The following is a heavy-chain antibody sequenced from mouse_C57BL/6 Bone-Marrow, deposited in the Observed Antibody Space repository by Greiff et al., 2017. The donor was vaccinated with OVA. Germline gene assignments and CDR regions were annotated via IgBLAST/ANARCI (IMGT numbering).Heavy chain of an antibody. D-gene: IGHD2-4*01. CDR2: ISYSGST. CDR1: GYSITSDY. V-gene: IGHV3-8*01. CDR3: ARFWDYDGAWFAY. J-gene: IGHJ3*01. Sequence: EVKLVESGPGLAKPSQTLSLTCSVTGYSITSDYWNWIRKFPGNKLEYMGYISYSGSTYYNPSLKSRISITRDTSKNQYYLQLNSVTTEDTATYYCARFWDYDGAWFAYWGQGTLVTVSA.